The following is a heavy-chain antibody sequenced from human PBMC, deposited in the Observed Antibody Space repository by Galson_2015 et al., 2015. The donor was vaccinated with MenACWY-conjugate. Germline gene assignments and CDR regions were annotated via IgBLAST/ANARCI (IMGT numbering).Heavy chain of an antibody. V-gene: IGHV3-23*01. J-gene: IGHJ2*01. CDR2: ISGSGGST. D-gene: IGHD6-13*01. CDR3: AKDRQQLVRLYWYCDL. Sequence: SLRLSCAASGFTFSSYAMSWVRQAPGKGLEWVSAISGSGGSTYYADSVKGRFTISRDNSKNTLYLQMNSLRAEDTAVYYCAKDRQQLVRLYWYCDLSGRGTLVTVSS. CDR1: GFTFSSYA.